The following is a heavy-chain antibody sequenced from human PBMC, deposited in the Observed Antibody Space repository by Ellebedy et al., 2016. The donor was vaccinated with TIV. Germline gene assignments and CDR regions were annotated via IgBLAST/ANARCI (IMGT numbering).Heavy chain of an antibody. CDR3: ARDRGSGSTFDY. CDR2: IKQDGSEK. J-gene: IGHJ4*02. V-gene: IGHV3-7*03. D-gene: IGHD1-26*01. Sequence: GESLKISXAASGFTFTSYWMSWVRQGPGKGLEWVANIKQDGSEKYYVDSVKGRFTISRDNAKNSLYLQMNSLRAEDTAVYYCARDRGSGSTFDYWGQGTLVTVSS. CDR1: GFTFTSYW.